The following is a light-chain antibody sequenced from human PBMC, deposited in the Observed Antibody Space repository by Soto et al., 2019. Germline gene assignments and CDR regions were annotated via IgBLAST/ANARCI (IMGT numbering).Light chain of an antibody. J-gene: IGKJ5*01. CDR2: GAS. CDR3: QQYNYRPPA. V-gene: IGKV3-15*01. CDR1: QSVSGN. Sequence: EIVMTQSPATLSVSPGERAALSCRASQSVSGNLAWYQQTPGQAPRLLIYGASTRATGIPARFSGSGFGTEFTLTISSLKSEDFVVYYCQQYNYRPPAFGQGTRLEIK.